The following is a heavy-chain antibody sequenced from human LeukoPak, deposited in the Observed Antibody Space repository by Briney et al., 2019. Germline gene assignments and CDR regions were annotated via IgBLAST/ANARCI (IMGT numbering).Heavy chain of an antibody. CDR2: ISSSSSYI. Sequence: GGSLRLSCAASGFTFSSYSRNWVRQAPGKGLEWVSSISSSSSYIYYADSVKGRFTISRDNAKNSLYLQMNSLRAEDTAVYYCASSPVGATDFWGQGTLVTVSS. D-gene: IGHD1-26*01. CDR3: ASSPVGATDF. CDR1: GFTFSSYS. J-gene: IGHJ4*02. V-gene: IGHV3-21*01.